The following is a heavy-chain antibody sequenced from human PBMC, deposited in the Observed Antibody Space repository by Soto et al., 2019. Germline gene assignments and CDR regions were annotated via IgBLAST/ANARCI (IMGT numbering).Heavy chain of an antibody. D-gene: IGHD3-22*01. CDR2: MSYDEGTE. V-gene: IGHV3-30-3*01. J-gene: IGHJ6*02. Sequence: QVQLVESGGGVVQPGRSLRLSCAASGFIFSSYTMHWVRQAPGKGLEWVALMSYDEGTEYYADSVKGRFTISRDHSNNTVYLQMDSLRPGDTAVFYCARVSSTIIAVVHGLGLDVWGQGTTVTVSS. CDR3: ARVSSTIIAVVHGLGLDV. CDR1: GFIFSSYT.